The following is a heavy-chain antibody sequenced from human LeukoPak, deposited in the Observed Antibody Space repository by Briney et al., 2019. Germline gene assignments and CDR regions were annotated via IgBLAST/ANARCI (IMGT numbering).Heavy chain of an antibody. CDR3: ARGRSTGHIVVVTASSHKFDY. D-gene: IGHD2-21*02. CDR1: GGSFSGYY. V-gene: IGHV4-34*01. CDR2: INRSGST. J-gene: IGHJ4*02. Sequence: SETLSLTCAVYGGSFSGYYWSWIRQPPGKGLEWIGEINRSGSTNYNPSLKSRVTISVDTSKNQFSLKLSSVTAADTAVYYCARGRSTGHIVVVTASSHKFDYWGQGTLVTVSS.